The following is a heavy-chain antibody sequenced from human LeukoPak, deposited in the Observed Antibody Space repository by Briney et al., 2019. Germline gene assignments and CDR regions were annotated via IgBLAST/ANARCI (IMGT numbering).Heavy chain of an antibody. D-gene: IGHD1-26*01. CDR3: AKYHRSYSATLNQAPIDY. Sequence: GGSLRLSCAASGFTFSSYAMSWVRQAPGKGLEWVSAISGSGGSTYYADSVKGRFTISRDNSKNTLYLQMNSLRAEDTAVYYCAKYHRSYSATLNQAPIDYWGQGTLVTVSS. J-gene: IGHJ4*02. CDR2: ISGSGGST. V-gene: IGHV3-23*01. CDR1: GFTFSSYA.